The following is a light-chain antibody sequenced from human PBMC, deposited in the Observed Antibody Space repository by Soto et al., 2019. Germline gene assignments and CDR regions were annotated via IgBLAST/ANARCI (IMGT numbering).Light chain of an antibody. Sequence: DIEMTQSPSTLSVSLGDRATISCRASQRVSSSLSWYHLKPGQAPNLLIYGASTMAPGIPSRFSGSGSGTHFTFTISSLQSEDFAIYYCQQYNNSPWTFGQGTKVDIK. J-gene: IGKJ1*01. V-gene: IGKV3-15*01. CDR2: GAS. CDR3: QQYNNSPWT. CDR1: QRVSSS.